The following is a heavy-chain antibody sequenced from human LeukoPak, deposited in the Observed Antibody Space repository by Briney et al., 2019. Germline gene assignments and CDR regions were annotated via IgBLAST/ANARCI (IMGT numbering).Heavy chain of an antibody. D-gene: IGHD6-6*01. V-gene: IGHV4-34*01. J-gene: IGHJ6*02. Sequence: SETLSLTCAVYGGSFSGYYWSWIRQPPGKGLEWIGEINHSGSTNYNPSLKSRVTISVDMSKNQFSLKLSSVTAADTAVYYCARGRGRIAARADYYYGMDVWGQGTTVTVSS. CDR3: ARGRGRIAARADYYYGMDV. CDR2: INHSGST. CDR1: GGSFSGYY.